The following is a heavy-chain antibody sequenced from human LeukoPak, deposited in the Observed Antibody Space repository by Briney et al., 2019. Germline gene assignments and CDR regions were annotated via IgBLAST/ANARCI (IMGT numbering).Heavy chain of an antibody. CDR3: ARGYGYYGSGSYLSY. Sequence: PGRSLRLSCAASGFTFDDYAMHWVRQAPGKGLEWVSGISWNSGSIGYADSVKGRFTISRDNAKNSLYLQMNSLRAEDTAVYYCARGYGYYGSGSYLSYWGQGTLVTVSS. CDR1: GFTFDDYA. D-gene: IGHD3-10*01. V-gene: IGHV3-9*01. J-gene: IGHJ4*02. CDR2: ISWNSGSI.